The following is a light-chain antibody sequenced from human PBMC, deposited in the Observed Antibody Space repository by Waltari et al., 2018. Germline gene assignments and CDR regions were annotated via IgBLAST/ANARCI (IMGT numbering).Light chain of an antibody. CDR3: QQYGSSPRT. J-gene: IGKJ1*01. V-gene: IGKV3-20*01. CDR1: QSVSSSY. Sequence: EIVLTQSPGTLSLSPGERATLSCRASQSVSSSYLAWYQQTPGQAPRLLIYGASSRATGIPDRFSGSGSGTDFTLTISRREPEDLAVYYCQQYGSSPRTFGQGTKVEIK. CDR2: GAS.